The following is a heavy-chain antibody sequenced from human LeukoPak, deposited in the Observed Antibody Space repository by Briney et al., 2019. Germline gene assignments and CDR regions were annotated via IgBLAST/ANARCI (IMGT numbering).Heavy chain of an antibody. CDR3: ARLYGDYGGDWFDP. J-gene: IGHJ5*02. CDR2: INPSGGST. Sequence: ASVKVSCKASGYTFTSYYMHWVRQAPGQGLEWMGIINPSGGSTSYAQKFQGRVTFTRNTSISTAYMELSSLRSDDTAVYYCARLYGDYGGDWFDPWGQGTLVTVSS. D-gene: IGHD4-17*01. V-gene: IGHV1-46*01. CDR1: GYTFTSYY.